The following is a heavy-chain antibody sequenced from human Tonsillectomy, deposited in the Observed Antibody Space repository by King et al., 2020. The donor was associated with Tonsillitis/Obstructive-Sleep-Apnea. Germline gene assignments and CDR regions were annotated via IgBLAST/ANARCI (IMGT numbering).Heavy chain of an antibody. CDR3: ARVEGYEWPCTPDYCYMDV. V-gene: IGHV3-53*04. J-gene: IGHJ6*03. CDR2: LYSDGGT. Sequence: VQLVESGGGLVQPGGSLRLSCAASGFSVSSHYMSWVRQAPGKGLEWLSLLYSDGGTYYAASVMGRFTFSRHTSKNTPYPQLNSLRGEDTTISYCARVEGYEWPCTPDYCYMDVWGKGTTVTVSS. D-gene: IGHD2-15*01. CDR1: GFSVSSHY.